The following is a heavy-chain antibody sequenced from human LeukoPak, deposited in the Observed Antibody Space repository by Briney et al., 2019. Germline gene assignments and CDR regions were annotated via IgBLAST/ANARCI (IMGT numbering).Heavy chain of an antibody. V-gene: IGHV1-69*04. D-gene: IGHD5-12*01. Sequence: SVKVSCKASGGTFSSYAISWVRQAPGQGLEWMGRIIPILGIANYAQKFQGRVTITADKSTSTAYMELSSLRSEDTAVYYCASGLLATIVTGFDYWGQGTLVTVSS. CDR3: ASGLLATIVTGFDY. CDR1: GGTFSSYA. CDR2: IIPILGIA. J-gene: IGHJ4*02.